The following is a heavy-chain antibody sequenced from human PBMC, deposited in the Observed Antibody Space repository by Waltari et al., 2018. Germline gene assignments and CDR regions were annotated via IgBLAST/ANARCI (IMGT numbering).Heavy chain of an antibody. CDR3: ARSGEMKGTVDY. V-gene: IGHV1-69*02. D-gene: IGHD1-1*01. J-gene: IGHJ4*02. CDR1: GGTFSTYT. Sequence: HVQLEQSGAEVKKPGYSVKVSCKAYGGTFSTYTVTWVRQVPGQGLEWMGSIIPFLGISKYAQSLQARLTITVDQSTNTGYMELNNLRPEDTGVYYCARSGEMKGTVDYWGQGTLVTVSS. CDR2: IIPFLGIS.